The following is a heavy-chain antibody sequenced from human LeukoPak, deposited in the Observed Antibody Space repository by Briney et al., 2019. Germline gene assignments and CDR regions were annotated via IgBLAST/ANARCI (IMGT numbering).Heavy chain of an antibody. V-gene: IGHV3-53*01. D-gene: IGHD2-8*01. CDR2: IYSGGST. CDR1: GFIVSSNY. Sequence: GGSLRLSCAASGFIVSSNYMSWVRQAPGKGLEWVSIIYSGGSTYYADSVKGRFTISRENSKNTVYLQMNSLRGEDTAMYYCARVGTGTNGYFDYWGQGALVTVSS. J-gene: IGHJ4*02. CDR3: ARVGTGTNGYFDY.